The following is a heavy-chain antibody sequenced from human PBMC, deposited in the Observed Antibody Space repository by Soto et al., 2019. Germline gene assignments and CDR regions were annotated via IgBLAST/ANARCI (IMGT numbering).Heavy chain of an antibody. Sequence: PSETLSLTCDVSCGAISSSNWWSWVRQPPGKGLEWIGEIYHSGNTNYNPSLKSRVTISVDKSKNQFSLNLTSVTAADTAVYYCGRSFTTTVRGMDVWGQGTTVTVSS. D-gene: IGHD3-22*01. CDR2: IYHSGNT. CDR1: CGAISSSNW. V-gene: IGHV4-4*02. J-gene: IGHJ6*02. CDR3: GRSFTTTVRGMDV.